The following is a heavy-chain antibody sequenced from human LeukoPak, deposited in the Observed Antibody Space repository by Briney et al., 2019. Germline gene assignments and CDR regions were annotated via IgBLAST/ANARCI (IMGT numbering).Heavy chain of an antibody. CDR3: ARVEVTTDAFDI. CDR1: GYTFAAYY. J-gene: IGHJ3*02. V-gene: IGHV1-2*02. D-gene: IGHD4-17*01. Sequence: ASVKVSCKASGYTFAAYYMYWVRQAPGQGLEWMGWIRPNSGVTNYTQKFQGRVTMTRDTSINTAYMELSSLTSDDTAVYYCARVEVTTDAFDIWGQGTMVTVSS. CDR2: IRPNSGVT.